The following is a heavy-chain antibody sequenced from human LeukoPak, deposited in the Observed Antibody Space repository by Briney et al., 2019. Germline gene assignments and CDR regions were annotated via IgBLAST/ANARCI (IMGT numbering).Heavy chain of an antibody. CDR3: ARQRIRPSSSWYPNWFDP. CDR1: GGSISSSSYY. CDR2: IYYSGST. J-gene: IGHJ5*02. V-gene: IGHV4-39*01. Sequence: SETLSLTCTVSGGSISSSSYYWGWLRQPPGKGLEWIVSIYYSGSTYYNPSLKSRVTISVDTSKNQFSLKLSSVTAADTAVYYCARQRIRPSSSWYPNWFDPWGQGTLVTVSS. D-gene: IGHD6-13*01.